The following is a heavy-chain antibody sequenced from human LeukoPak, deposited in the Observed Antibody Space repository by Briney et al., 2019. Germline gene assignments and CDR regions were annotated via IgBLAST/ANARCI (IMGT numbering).Heavy chain of an antibody. V-gene: IGHV3-74*01. J-gene: IGHJ4*02. CDR3: ARAREDYGGNEFDY. CDR2: IKTDGSRT. CDR1: GFTFSSCG. D-gene: IGHD4-23*01. Sequence: PGGSLRLSCAASGFTFSSCGMHWVRQAPGKGLVWVSRIKTDGSRTSYADSVKGRFTISRDNSKNTLYLQMNSLRAEDTAVYYCARAREDYGGNEFDYWGQGTLVTVSS.